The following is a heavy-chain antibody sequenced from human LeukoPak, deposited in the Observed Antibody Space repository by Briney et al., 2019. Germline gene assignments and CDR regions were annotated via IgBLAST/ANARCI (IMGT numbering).Heavy chain of an antibody. Sequence: PGGSLRLSCAASGFTFSSYWMHWVRQAPGKGLVWVSLIKSDGSNTGYADSVKGRFTVFRDNAKNTLYLQMNSLRAEDTAVYYCARDLSSSGWAFDYWGQGNLVTVSS. CDR2: IKSDGSNT. CDR3: ARDLSSSGWAFDY. D-gene: IGHD6-19*01. V-gene: IGHV3-74*01. J-gene: IGHJ4*02. CDR1: GFTFSSYW.